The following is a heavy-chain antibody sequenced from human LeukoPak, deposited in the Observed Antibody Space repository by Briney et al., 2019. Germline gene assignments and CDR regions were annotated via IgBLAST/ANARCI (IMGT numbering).Heavy chain of an antibody. V-gene: IGHV4-59*01. J-gene: IGHJ4*02. Sequence: SETLSLTCAVYGGSFSSYYWNWIRQPPGKGLEWIGYIYYSGSTNYNPSLKSRVTISVDTSKNQFSLKLSSVTAADTAVYYCARVIRAAAGPDFDYWGQGTLVTVSS. CDR1: GGSFSSYY. CDR3: ARVIRAAAGPDFDY. D-gene: IGHD6-13*01. CDR2: IYYSGST.